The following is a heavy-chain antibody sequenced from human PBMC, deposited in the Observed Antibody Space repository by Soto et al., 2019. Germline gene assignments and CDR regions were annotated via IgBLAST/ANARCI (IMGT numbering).Heavy chain of an antibody. Sequence: GESLKISCKGPGYSFAGYWITWVRQKPGKGLEWMGRIDPSDSQTYYSPSFRGHVTISVTKSITTVFLQWSSLRASDTAMYYCAREKTLPYDFWSGYAFDYWGQGTLVTVSS. J-gene: IGHJ4*02. CDR1: GYSFAGYW. D-gene: IGHD3-3*01. V-gene: IGHV5-10-1*01. CDR3: AREKTLPYDFWSGYAFDY. CDR2: IDPSDSQT.